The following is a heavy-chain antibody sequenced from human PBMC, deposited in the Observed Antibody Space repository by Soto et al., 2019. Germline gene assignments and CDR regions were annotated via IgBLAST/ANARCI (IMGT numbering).Heavy chain of an antibody. CDR1: GFTFSSYA. CDR2: ISYDGSNK. J-gene: IGHJ4*02. Sequence: VGSLRLSCAASGFTFSSYAMHWVRQAPGKGLEWVAVISYDGSNKYYADSVKGRFTISRDNSKNTLYLQMNSLRAEDTAVYYCARPRVARNSSGWYNPGYWGQGTLVTVSS. D-gene: IGHD6-19*01. V-gene: IGHV3-30-3*01. CDR3: ARPRVARNSSGWYNPGY.